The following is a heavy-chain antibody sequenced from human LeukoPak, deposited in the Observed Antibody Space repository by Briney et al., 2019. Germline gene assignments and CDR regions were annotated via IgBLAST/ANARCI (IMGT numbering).Heavy chain of an antibody. CDR3: ARSIAVAGTDNWFDP. Sequence: SETLSLTCTVSGGSISSYYWSWIRQPPGKGLEWIGYIYYSGSTNYNPSLKSRVTISVDTSKNQFSLKLSSVTAADTAVYYCARSIAVAGTDNWFDPWGREPWSPSPQ. V-gene: IGHV4-59*01. D-gene: IGHD6-19*01. CDR1: GGSISSYY. J-gene: IGHJ5*02. CDR2: IYYSGST.